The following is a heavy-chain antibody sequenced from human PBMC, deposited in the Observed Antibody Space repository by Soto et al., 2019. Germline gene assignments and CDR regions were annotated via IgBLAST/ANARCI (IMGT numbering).Heavy chain of an antibody. CDR2: IVPMLGTP. D-gene: IGHD1-26*01. Sequence: QVPLVQSGAEVKEPESSVRVSCKASGGTFDNFIMNWVRQTPGQGLEWMGGIVPMLGTPTYAEKFKGRVTISATGSTSTMYMEVTSLRSEDTAIYYCARNGTYSSSLSQYSGMDVWGQGTTVTVSS. V-gene: IGHV1-69*01. J-gene: IGHJ6*02. CDR3: ARNGTYSSSLSQYSGMDV. CDR1: GGTFDNFI.